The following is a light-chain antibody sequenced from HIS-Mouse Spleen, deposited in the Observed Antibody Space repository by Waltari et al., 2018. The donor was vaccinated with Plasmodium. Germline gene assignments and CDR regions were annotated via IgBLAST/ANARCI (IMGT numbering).Light chain of an antibody. Sequence: EIVLTQSTGTLSLSPGDRANLSCRACQSVSSSYLDWYQQKPGQAPRLLIYGASSRATGIPDRFSGSGSGTDFTLTISRLEPEDFAVYYCQQYGSSLPWTFGQGTKVEIK. CDR3: QQYGSSLPWT. J-gene: IGKJ1*01. V-gene: IGKV3-20*01. CDR1: QSVSSSY. CDR2: GAS.